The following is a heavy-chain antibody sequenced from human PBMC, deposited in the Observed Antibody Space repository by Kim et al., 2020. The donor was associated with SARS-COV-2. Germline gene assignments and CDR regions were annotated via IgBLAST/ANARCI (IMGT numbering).Heavy chain of an antibody. D-gene: IGHD6-13*01. CDR2: IKQDGSEK. Sequence: GGSLRLSCAASGFTFSSYWMSWVRQAPGKGLEWVANIKQDGSEKYYVDSVKGRFTISRDNAKNSLYLQMNSLRAEDTAVYYCARDPYSTMYSSSWYRNYYGMDVWGQGTTVTVSS. CDR1: GFTFSSYW. CDR3: ARDPYSTMYSSSWYRNYYGMDV. J-gene: IGHJ6*02. V-gene: IGHV3-7*01.